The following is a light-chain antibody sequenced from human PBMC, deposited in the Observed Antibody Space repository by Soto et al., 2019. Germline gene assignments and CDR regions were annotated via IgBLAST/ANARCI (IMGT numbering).Light chain of an antibody. V-gene: IGLV3-27*01. CDR1: VLAKKY. CDR2: KDS. CDR3: YSAADNNKGDV. J-gene: IGLJ1*01. Sequence: SYELTQPSSVSVSPGQTARITCSGDVLAKKYARWFQQKPGQAPVLVIYKDSERPSGIPERFSGSSSGTTVTLTISGAQVEDEADYYCYSAADNNKGDVFGNGTKLTVL.